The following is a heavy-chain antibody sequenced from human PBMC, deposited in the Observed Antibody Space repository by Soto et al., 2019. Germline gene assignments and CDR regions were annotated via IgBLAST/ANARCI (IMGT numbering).Heavy chain of an antibody. D-gene: IGHD3-22*01. CDR2: ISDGVDRA. Sequence: SLRLSCAASGFNFDTHPMSWVRQAPGKGLEWVAGISDGVDRAYYGDSVKGRFTISRDTSKNMLYVQMNSLRAEDTAVYYCARGVSGYDSSGYTFDYWGQGTLVTVSS. J-gene: IGHJ4*02. V-gene: IGHV3-23*01. CDR1: GFNFDTHP. CDR3: ARGVSGYDSSGYTFDY.